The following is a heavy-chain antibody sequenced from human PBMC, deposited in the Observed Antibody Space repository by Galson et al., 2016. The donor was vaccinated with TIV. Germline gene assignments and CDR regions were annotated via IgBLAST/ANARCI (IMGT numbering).Heavy chain of an antibody. Sequence: SLRLSCAASGVTFSSYAMRWVRQAPGKGLEWVSSISGSGGNTYYANSVKGRFTISRDNSKNTPYLQINSLRAEDTAIYYCAKVPSSGFYYYYGMDVWGQGTTVTVSS. CDR2: ISGSGGNT. CDR1: GVTFSSYA. CDR3: AKVPSSGFYYYYGMDV. V-gene: IGHV3-23*01. J-gene: IGHJ6*02. D-gene: IGHD3-22*01.